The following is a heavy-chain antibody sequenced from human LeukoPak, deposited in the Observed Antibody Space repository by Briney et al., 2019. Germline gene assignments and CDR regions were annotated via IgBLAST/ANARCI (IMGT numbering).Heavy chain of an antibody. CDR2: ISAYNGNT. D-gene: IGHD2-2*01. V-gene: IGHV1-18*01. CDR3: ARAGYCSSTSCSMSGWFDP. Sequence: GASVKVSCKASGYTFTSYGISWVRQAAGQGLEWMGWISAYNGNTNYAQKLQGRVTMTTDTSTSTAYMELRSLRSDDTAVYYCARAGYCSSTSCSMSGWFDPWGQGTLVTVSS. CDR1: GYTFTSYG. J-gene: IGHJ5*02.